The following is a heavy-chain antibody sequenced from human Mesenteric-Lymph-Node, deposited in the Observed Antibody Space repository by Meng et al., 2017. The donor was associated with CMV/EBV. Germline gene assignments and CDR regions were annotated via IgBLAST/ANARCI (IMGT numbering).Heavy chain of an antibody. J-gene: IGHJ5*02. CDR1: GGSVNSGSYY. D-gene: IGHD2-2*01. Sequence: SETLSLTCTVSGGSVNSGSYYWNWIRQPPGKGLEWIGSIYYSGSTYYNPSLKSRVTISVDTSKNQFSLKLTSVTAADTAVYYCAVRGGCSGTTCNNWFDPWGQGTLVTVSS. CDR3: AVRGGCSGTTCNNWFDP. CDR2: IYYSGST. V-gene: IGHV4-39*01.